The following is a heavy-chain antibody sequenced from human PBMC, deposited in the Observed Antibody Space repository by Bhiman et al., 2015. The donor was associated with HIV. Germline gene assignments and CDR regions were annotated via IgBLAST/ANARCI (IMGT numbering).Heavy chain of an antibody. J-gene: IGHJ4*02. V-gene: IGHV3-33*01. CDR3: ARVTPYSGSDY. CDR2: IENDGSTK. Sequence: QVQLVESGGGVVQPGGSLRLSCAASGFSFRSKDMHWVRQSPGKGLEWVTLIENDGSTKYYAVSVKGRFSFSRDNAKNSLYLQMNSLRAEDTAVYYCARVTPYSGSDYWGQGTLVTVSS. CDR1: GFSFRSKD. D-gene: IGHD1-26*01.